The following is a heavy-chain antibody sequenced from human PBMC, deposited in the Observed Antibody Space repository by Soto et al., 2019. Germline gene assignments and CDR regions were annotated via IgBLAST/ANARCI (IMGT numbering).Heavy chain of an antibody. J-gene: IGHJ5*02. V-gene: IGHV5-51*01. Sequence: PGESLKISCKASGYSFTNYWIGWVRQMPGKGLEWMGIIYPRDSDTRYIPSFHGQVTISVDKSITTAYLQWSSLKASDTAMYYCASHVSGNWFDPWGQGTLVTVSS. CDR3: ASHVSGNWFDP. CDR2: IYPRDSDT. CDR1: GYSFTNYW. D-gene: IGHD1-26*01.